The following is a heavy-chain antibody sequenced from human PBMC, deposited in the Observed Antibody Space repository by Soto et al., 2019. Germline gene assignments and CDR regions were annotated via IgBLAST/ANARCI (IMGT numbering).Heavy chain of an antibody. Sequence: ASVKVSCKASGYTFTGYYMHWVRQAPGQGLEWMGWISAYNGNTNYAQKLQGRVTMTTDTSTSTAYMELRSLRSDDTAVYYCARGTYYDFWSGPSLFDYWGQGTLVTVSS. J-gene: IGHJ4*02. CDR3: ARGTYYDFWSGPSLFDY. V-gene: IGHV1-18*04. CDR1: GYTFTGYY. D-gene: IGHD3-3*01. CDR2: ISAYNGNT.